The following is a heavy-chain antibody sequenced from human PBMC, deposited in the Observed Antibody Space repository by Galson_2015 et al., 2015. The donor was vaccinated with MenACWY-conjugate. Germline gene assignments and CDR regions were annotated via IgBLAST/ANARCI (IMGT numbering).Heavy chain of an antibody. J-gene: IGHJ6*02. CDR2: IGSSGTTI. CDR1: GFTFSTYS. CDR3: ARDWRSWSEHYGMDV. V-gene: IGHV3-48*02. Sequence: SLRLSRAASGFTFSTYSMNWVRQAPGKGLEWVSYIGSSGTTIYYADSVKGRFTISRDNAKNSVSLQMNSLRDEDTAVYYCARDWRSWSEHYGMDVWGQGTTVTVSS. D-gene: IGHD3-3*01.